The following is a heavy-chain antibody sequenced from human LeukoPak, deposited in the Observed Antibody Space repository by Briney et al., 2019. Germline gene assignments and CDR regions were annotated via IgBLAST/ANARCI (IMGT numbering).Heavy chain of an antibody. J-gene: IGHJ3*02. Sequence: PSETLSLTCTVSGGFISSSSYYWGWIRQPPGKGLEWIGSIYYSGSTYYNPSLKSRVTISVDTSKNQFSLKLSSVTAADTAVYYCARVRDEDAFDIWGQGTMVTVSP. CDR2: IYYSGST. CDR3: ARVRDEDAFDI. D-gene: IGHD4/OR15-4a*01. CDR1: GGFISSSSYY. V-gene: IGHV4-39*01.